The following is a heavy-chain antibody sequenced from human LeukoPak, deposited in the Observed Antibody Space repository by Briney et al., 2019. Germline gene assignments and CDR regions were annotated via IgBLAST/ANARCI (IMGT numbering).Heavy chain of an antibody. CDR2: ISGSGGST. Sequence: GGSLRLSCAASGFTFSSYAMSWVRQAPGKGLEWVSAISGSGGSTYYADSVKGRFTISRDNSKNMVYLQMNSLRAEDTAIYYCAKGWRGSGYYDYWGQGTLVTVSS. D-gene: IGHD3-22*01. V-gene: IGHV3-23*01. CDR3: AKGWRGSGYYDY. J-gene: IGHJ4*02. CDR1: GFTFSSYA.